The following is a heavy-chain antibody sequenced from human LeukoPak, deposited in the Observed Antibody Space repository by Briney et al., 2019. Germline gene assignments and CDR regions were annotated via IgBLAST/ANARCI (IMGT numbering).Heavy chain of an antibody. Sequence: SETLSLTCAVSGDPFSGNFWTWIRQSPGKGLEWIGDIDHNGITNYNPSLKSRVTMSVDTTRKRFSLRLTSKSAADTGVYYCARGGGGEKAFYFDYWGQGSLVTVSS. D-gene: IGHD6-25*01. V-gene: IGHV4-34*01. CDR3: ARGGGGEKAFYFDY. CDR1: GDPFSGNF. J-gene: IGHJ4*02. CDR2: IDHNGIT.